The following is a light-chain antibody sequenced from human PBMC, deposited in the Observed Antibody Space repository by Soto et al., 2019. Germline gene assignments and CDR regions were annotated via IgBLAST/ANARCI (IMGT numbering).Light chain of an antibody. CDR2: NDN. Sequence: QSVLTQPPSASATPGQRVTISCSGGSSNIGSNSVSWYQQVPGTAPKLLIFNDNMRPSGVPDRFSGSKSGPSASLAISGLQSEDEVDYHCAAWDDRLNGQVFGTGTKVTVL. J-gene: IGLJ1*01. CDR3: AAWDDRLNGQV. V-gene: IGLV1-44*01. CDR1: SSNIGSNS.